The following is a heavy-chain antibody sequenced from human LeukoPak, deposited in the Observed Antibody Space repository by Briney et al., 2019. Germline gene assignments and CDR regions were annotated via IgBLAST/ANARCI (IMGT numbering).Heavy chain of an antibody. J-gene: IGHJ4*02. V-gene: IGHV3-21*01. CDR2: VSSSSSYI. CDR1: GFTFSSYS. D-gene: IGHD1-26*01. Sequence: GGSLRLTCAASGFTFSSYSMNRVRQAPGKGLEWVSSVSSSSSYIYYADSVKGRFTISRDNAKNSLYLQMNSLRAEDTAVYYCARVSGSYSPFDYWGQGTLVTVSS. CDR3: ARVSGSYSPFDY.